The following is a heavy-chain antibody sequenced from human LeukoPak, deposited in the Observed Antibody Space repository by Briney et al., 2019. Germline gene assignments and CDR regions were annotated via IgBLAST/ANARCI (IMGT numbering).Heavy chain of an antibody. CDR2: IKSDGSST. CDR3: ARGNYYNGSGSSPLDN. CDR1: GFTFSSYW. V-gene: IGHV3-74*01. D-gene: IGHD3-10*01. J-gene: IGHJ4*02. Sequence: QPGGSLRLSCAASGFTFSSYWMHWVRQAPGKGLVWVSRIKSDGSSTRYADSVKGRFTISRDNAKNTLYVQMNSLRAEDTAVYFCARGNYYNGSGSSPLDNWGQGTLVTVSS.